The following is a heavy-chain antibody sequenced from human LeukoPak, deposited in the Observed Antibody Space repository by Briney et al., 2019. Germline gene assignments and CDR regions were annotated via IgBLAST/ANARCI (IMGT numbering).Heavy chain of an antibody. Sequence: TSETLSLTCTVSGGSMSSYYWSWTQQPPGKGLEWIGYISYSGSTNYNPSLKSRVTISVDTSKNHFSLKLSSVTAADTAVYYCARDRRYYDTSGTVYYDAMDVWGQGTTVTVSS. J-gene: IGHJ6*02. CDR1: GGSMSSYY. D-gene: IGHD3-22*01. CDR2: ISYSGST. CDR3: ARDRRYYDTSGTVYYDAMDV. V-gene: IGHV4-59*01.